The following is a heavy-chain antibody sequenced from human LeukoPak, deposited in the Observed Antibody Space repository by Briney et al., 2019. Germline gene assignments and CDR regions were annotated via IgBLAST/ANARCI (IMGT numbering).Heavy chain of an antibody. D-gene: IGHD1-14*01. J-gene: IGHJ2*01. Sequence: GGSLRLSCAASGFTFSSYAMSWVRQAPGKGLEWVSAISGSGGSTYYADSVKGRFTVSRDNSKNTLYLQMNSLRAEDTAVYYCAKLPTGSDWYFDLWGRGTLVTVSS. CDR1: GFTFSSYA. CDR2: ISGSGGST. V-gene: IGHV3-23*01. CDR3: AKLPTGSDWYFDL.